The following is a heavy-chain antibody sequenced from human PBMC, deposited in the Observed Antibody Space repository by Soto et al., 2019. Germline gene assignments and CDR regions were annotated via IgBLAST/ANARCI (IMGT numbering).Heavy chain of an antibody. Sequence: ASVKVSCKASGYTFTGYYMHWVRQAPGQGLEWMGWINPNSGGTNYAQKFQGWVTMTRDTSISTAYMELSRLRSDDTAVYYCARVEPGYSSGNNAFDIWGQGTMVTVSS. D-gene: IGHD6-19*01. CDR3: ARVEPGYSSGNNAFDI. J-gene: IGHJ3*02. CDR2: INPNSGGT. CDR1: GYTFTGYY. V-gene: IGHV1-2*04.